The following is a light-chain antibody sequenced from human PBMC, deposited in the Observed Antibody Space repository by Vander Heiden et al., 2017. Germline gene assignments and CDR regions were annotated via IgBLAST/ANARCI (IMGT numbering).Light chain of an antibody. Sequence: DIQMTQSQSSLSASVGDRVTITCQASQSIDNYLNWYQQKPGTAPRLLIYAASSLQSGVPSRFSGSGSGTDFTLTISSLQPEDFATYYCQESYSITFGQGTKVEIK. V-gene: IGKV1-39*01. J-gene: IGKJ2*01. CDR2: AAS. CDR3: QESYSIT. CDR1: QSIDNY.